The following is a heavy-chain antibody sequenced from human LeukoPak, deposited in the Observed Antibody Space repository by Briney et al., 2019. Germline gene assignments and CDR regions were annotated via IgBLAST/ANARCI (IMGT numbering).Heavy chain of an antibody. Sequence: PGRSLRLSCAASGFTFSSYGMHWVRQAPGKGLEWVAVIWYDGSNKYYADSVKGRFTISRDNSKNTLYLQMNSLRAEDTALYYCARIDYGDYAGLDCWGQGTLVTVSS. J-gene: IGHJ4*02. CDR3: ARIDYGDYAGLDC. V-gene: IGHV3-33*01. D-gene: IGHD4-17*01. CDR2: IWYDGSNK. CDR1: GFTFSSYG.